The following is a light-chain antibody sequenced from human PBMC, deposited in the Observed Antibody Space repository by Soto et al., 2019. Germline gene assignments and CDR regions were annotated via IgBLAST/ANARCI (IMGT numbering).Light chain of an antibody. Sequence: QSALTQPASVSGSPGQSVTISCTGTSSDVGAYNYVSWYQQHPGKAPKLMIFEVRDRPSGVSNRFSGYKSGNTASLTISVRQAEDEADYCCSSYTSSNTLVFGGGTKLTVL. J-gene: IGLJ2*01. V-gene: IGLV2-14*01. CDR1: SSDVGAYNY. CDR3: SSYTSSNTLV. CDR2: EVR.